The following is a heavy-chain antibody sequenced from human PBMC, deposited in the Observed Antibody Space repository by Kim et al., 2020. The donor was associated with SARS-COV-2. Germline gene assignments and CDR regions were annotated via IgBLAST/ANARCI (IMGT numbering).Heavy chain of an antibody. CDR3: ARDVGSSSHYYYYGMDV. J-gene: IGHJ6*02. V-gene: IGHV3-66*01. Sequence: GKGRFTISRDNSKNTLYLQMNSLRAEDTAVYYCARDVGSSSHYYYYGMDVWGQGTTVTVSS. D-gene: IGHD6-6*01.